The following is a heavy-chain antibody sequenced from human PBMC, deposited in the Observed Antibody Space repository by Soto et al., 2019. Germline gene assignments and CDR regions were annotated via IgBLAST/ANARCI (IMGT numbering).Heavy chain of an antibody. CDR2: ISDSGRTI. V-gene: IGHV3-48*03. Sequence: PGGSLRLSCSASGFTFSSYEMNWVRQAPGKGLEWVSYISDSGRTIYYADSVKGRFTVSRDDAQNSVYLQMDSLRAEDTAVYYCARALLHYDFWSGYSAYFYYGMDVWGPGTTVTAP. CDR1: GFTFSSYE. J-gene: IGHJ6*02. CDR3: ARALLHYDFWSGYSAYFYYGMDV. D-gene: IGHD3-3*01.